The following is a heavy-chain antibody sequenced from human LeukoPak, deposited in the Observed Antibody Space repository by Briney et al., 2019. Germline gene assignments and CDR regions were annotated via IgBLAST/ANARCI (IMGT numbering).Heavy chain of an antibody. CDR2: ISSSSSTI. CDR3: ASFRGY. CDR1: EFTFSSYS. Sequence: GGSLRLSCAASEFTFSSYSMNWVRQAPGKGLEWVSYISSSSSTIYYADSVKGRFTISRDNAKNSLYLQMNSLRAEDTAVYYCASFRGYWGQGTLFTVSS. J-gene: IGHJ4*02. V-gene: IGHV3-48*01.